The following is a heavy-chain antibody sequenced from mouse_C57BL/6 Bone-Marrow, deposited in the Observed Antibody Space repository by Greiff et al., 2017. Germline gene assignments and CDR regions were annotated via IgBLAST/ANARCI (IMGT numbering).Heavy chain of an antibody. CDR1: GYTFTSYG. CDR2: IYPRSGNT. J-gene: IGHJ3*01. D-gene: IGHD1-1*01. Sequence: QVTLKESGAELARPGASVKLSCKASGYTFTSYGISWVKQRTGQGLEWIGEIYPRSGNTYYNEKFKGKATLTADKSSSTAYMERRSLTSEDFAVYFCAIYYYGIFAYWGQGTLVTVSA. V-gene: IGHV1-81*01. CDR3: AIYYYGIFAY.